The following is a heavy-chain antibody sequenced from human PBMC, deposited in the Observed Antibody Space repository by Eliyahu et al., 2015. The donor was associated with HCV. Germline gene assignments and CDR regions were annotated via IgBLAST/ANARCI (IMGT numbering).Heavy chain of an antibody. CDR3: AKDTGGDYGDYVFDY. D-gene: IGHD4-17*01. J-gene: IGHJ4*02. CDR1: GFTFSXXA. V-gene: IGHV3-23*01. Sequence: EVQLLESGGGLVQPGGSLXXSCAASGFTFSXXAMSWVRQAPGKGLEWVSGISGSGGSTYYADSVKGRFTISRDNSKNTLYLQMNSLRAEDTAVYYCAKDTGGDYGDYVFDYWGQGTLVTVSS. CDR2: ISGSGGST.